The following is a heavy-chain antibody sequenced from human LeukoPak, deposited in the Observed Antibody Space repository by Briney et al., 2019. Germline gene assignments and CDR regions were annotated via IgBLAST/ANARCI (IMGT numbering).Heavy chain of an antibody. CDR2: ISSSGSTT. J-gene: IGHJ5*02. CDR3: ARDPLLGYYYGSGGLDP. Sequence: PGGSLRLSCAASGFTFSDYYMSWIRQAPGQGREWVSYISSSGSTTYYADSVKGRFTISRDNAKNSLYLQMDSLRAEDTAVYYCARDPLLGYYYGSGGLDPWGQGTLVTVSS. CDR1: GFTFSDYY. V-gene: IGHV3-11*01. D-gene: IGHD3-10*01.